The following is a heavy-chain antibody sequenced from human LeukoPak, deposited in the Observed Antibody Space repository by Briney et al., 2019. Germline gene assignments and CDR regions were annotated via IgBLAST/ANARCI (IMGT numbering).Heavy chain of an antibody. CDR3: ARGQLVLLTY. Sequence: GRSLRLSCAASGFTFSSYAMHWVRQAPGKGLEWVAVTSYDGSNKYYADSVKGRFTISRDNSKNTLYLQMNSLRAEDTAVYYCARGQLVLLTYWGQGTLVTVSS. CDR2: TSYDGSNK. D-gene: IGHD6-6*01. V-gene: IGHV3-30-3*01. CDR1: GFTFSSYA. J-gene: IGHJ4*02.